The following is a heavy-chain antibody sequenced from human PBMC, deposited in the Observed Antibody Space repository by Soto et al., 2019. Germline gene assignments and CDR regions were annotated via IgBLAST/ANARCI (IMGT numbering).Heavy chain of an antibody. CDR1: GASISVYS. CDR3: ARVLRIAAAGTPPAYYYGMDV. Sequence: SETLSLTCTVSGASISVYSWSWIRQPPGKGLEWIGYIYYSGSTNYNPSLKSRVAISVDTSKNQFSLNLSSVTAADTAVYYFARVLRIAAAGTPPAYYYGMDVWGQGTTVTVPS. V-gene: IGHV4-59*01. CDR2: IYYSGST. D-gene: IGHD6-13*01. J-gene: IGHJ6*02.